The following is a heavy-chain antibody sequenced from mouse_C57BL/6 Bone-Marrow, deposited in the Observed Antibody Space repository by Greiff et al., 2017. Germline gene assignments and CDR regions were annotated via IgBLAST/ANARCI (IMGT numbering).Heavy chain of an antibody. CDR1: GFTFSSYG. J-gene: IGHJ2*01. V-gene: IGHV5-6*01. Sequence: EVMLVESGGDLVKPGGSLKLSCAASGFTFSSYGMSWVRQTPDKRLEWVATISSGGSYTYYPDSVKGRFTISRDNAKNTLYLQMSSLKSEDTAMYYCARRGYYGHFDYWGQGTTLTGSS. CDR2: ISSGGSYT. D-gene: IGHD1-1*01. CDR3: ARRGYYGHFDY.